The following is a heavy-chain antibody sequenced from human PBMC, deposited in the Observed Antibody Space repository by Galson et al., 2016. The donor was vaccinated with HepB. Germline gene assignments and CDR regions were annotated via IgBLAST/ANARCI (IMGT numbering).Heavy chain of an antibody. CDR1: GYTLTELS. D-gene: IGHD3-10*01. J-gene: IGHJ4*02. CDR2: FDPEDGET. V-gene: IGHV1-24*01. CDR3: ATGNTLLRGLINTDY. Sequence: SVKVSCKVSGYTLTELSVHWVRQAPGKGLEWMGSFDPEDGETIYTQKFQGRVTMTEDTSTDTAYMELSSLRYEDTAVYYCATGNTLLRGLINTDYWGQGTLVTVSS.